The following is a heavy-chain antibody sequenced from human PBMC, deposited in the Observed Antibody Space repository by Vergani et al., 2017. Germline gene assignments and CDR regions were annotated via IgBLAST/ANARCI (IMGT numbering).Heavy chain of an antibody. V-gene: IGHV3-21*01. CDR1: GFTFSSYS. Sequence: EVQLVESGGGLVKPGGSLRLSCAASGFTFSSYSMNWVRQAPGKGLEWVSSISSSSSYIYYADSVKGRFTISRDNAKNSLYLQMNSLRAEDTAVYYCAGDLTVGYCSGGSCSWGQGTLVTVSS. CDR3: AGDLTVGYCSGGSCS. D-gene: IGHD2-15*01. CDR2: ISSSSSYI. J-gene: IGHJ4*02.